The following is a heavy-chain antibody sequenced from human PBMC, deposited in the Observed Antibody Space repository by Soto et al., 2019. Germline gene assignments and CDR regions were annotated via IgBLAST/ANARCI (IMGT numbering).Heavy chain of an antibody. J-gene: IGHJ6*02. CDR2: IYYRGAT. Sequence: SETLSLTCNVSGGSVTNGIYYWSWIRQPPGRGLEWIGYIYYRGATKYNPSLESRVSISVDTPKNQFSLKLTSVTAADTAVYYCVRDSRRTGVKYFYGFDAWGQGTTVTVSS. CDR3: VRDSRRTGVKYFYGFDA. D-gene: IGHD3-10*01. V-gene: IGHV4-61*01. CDR1: GGSVTNGIYY.